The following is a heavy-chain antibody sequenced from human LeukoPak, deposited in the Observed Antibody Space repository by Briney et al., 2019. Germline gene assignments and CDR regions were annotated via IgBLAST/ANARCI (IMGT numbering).Heavy chain of an antibody. D-gene: IGHD2-2*01. V-gene: IGHV3-30*18. CDR3: AKPLREYQLLYGMDV. CDR2: ISYDGSNK. CDR1: GFTFSSYG. J-gene: IGHJ6*02. Sequence: GGSLRLSCAASGFTFSSYGMHWVRQAPGKGLEWVTVISYDGSNKYYADSVKGRFTISRDNSKNTLYLQMNSLRAEDTAVYYCAKPLREYQLLYGMDVWAQGTTVTVSS.